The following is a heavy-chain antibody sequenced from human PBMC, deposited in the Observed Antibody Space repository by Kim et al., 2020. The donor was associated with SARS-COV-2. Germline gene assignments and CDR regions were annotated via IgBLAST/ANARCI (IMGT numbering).Heavy chain of an antibody. Sequence: SETLSLTCAVYGGSFSGYYWSWIRQPPGKGLEWIGEINHSGSTNYNPSLKSRVTISVDTSKNQFSLKLSSVTAADTAVYYCARDPIVGAYDYWGQGTLVT. CDR1: GGSFSGYY. V-gene: IGHV4-34*01. CDR2: INHSGST. J-gene: IGHJ4*02. CDR3: ARDPIVGAYDY. D-gene: IGHD1-26*01.